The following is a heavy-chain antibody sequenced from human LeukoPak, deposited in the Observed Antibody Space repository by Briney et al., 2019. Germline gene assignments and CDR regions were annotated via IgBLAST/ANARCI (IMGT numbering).Heavy chain of an antibody. CDR3: ANGGDYYYYYYMDV. CDR1: GFTFSSYG. Sequence: PGGSLRLSCAASGFTFSSYGMSWVRQAPGKGLEWVSAISGSGGSTYYADSVKGRFTISRDNSKNTLYLQMNSLRAEDTAVYYCANGGDYYYYYYMDVWGKRTTVTISS. CDR2: ISGSGGST. V-gene: IGHV3-23*01. J-gene: IGHJ6*03.